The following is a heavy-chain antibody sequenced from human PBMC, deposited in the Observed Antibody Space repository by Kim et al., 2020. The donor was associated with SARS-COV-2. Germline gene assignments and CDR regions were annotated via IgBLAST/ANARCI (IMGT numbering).Heavy chain of an antibody. D-gene: IGHD6-13*01. CDR1: GFTFSSFG. CDR3: ARDRGIAVADTYFDY. Sequence: GGSLRLSCTASGFTFSSFGMNWARQAPVKGLEWVSYIRPSGDSTYYADSVKGRFTISRDNARNSLYLQMHRLSAEDTALYYCARDRGIAVADTYFDYWGQGTLVTVSS. V-gene: IGHV3-48*03. CDR2: IRPSGDST. J-gene: IGHJ4*02.